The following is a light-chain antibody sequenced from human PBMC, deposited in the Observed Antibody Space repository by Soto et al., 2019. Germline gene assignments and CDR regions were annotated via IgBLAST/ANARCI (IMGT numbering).Light chain of an antibody. CDR2: EVS. CDR3: VSYASSAARV. V-gene: IGLV2-14*01. Sequence: QSVLTQPASVSGSPGQSITISCTGTSSDVGGYNYVSWYQQHPGKAPKLMIYEVSNRPSGVSNRFSGSKSGNTASLTLSGLQAEDEADYYCVSYASSAARVFGTGTKLTFL. J-gene: IGLJ1*01. CDR1: SSDVGGYNY.